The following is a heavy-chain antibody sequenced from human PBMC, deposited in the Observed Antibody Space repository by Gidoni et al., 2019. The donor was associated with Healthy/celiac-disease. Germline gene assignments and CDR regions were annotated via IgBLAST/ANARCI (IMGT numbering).Heavy chain of an antibody. V-gene: IGHV3-23*01. CDR1: GFTFSSYA. Sequence: EVQLLESGGGLVQPGGSLRLSCAASGFTFSSYAMSWVRQAPGKGLEWVSAISGSGGSTYYADSVKGRFTISRDNSKNTLYLQMNSLRAEDTAVYYCAKDGYYYGSGSYYNYNWFDPWGQGTLVTVSS. CDR2: ISGSGGST. CDR3: AKDGYYYGSGSYYNYNWFDP. J-gene: IGHJ5*02. D-gene: IGHD3-10*01.